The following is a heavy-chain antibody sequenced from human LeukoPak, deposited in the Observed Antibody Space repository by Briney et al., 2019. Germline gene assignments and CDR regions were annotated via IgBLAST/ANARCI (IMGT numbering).Heavy chain of an antibody. D-gene: IGHD3-3*01. V-gene: IGHV4-59*01. CDR1: GGSISSYY. CDR2: IYYSGST. Sequence: SETLSLTCTVSGGSISSYYWSWIRQPPRKGLEWIGYIYYSGSTNYNPSLKSRVTISVDTSKNQFSLKLSSVTAADTAVYYCARGDTRVGYYDFWSGYFSPAFDIWGQGTMVTVSS. J-gene: IGHJ3*02. CDR3: ARGDTRVGYYDFWSGYFSPAFDI.